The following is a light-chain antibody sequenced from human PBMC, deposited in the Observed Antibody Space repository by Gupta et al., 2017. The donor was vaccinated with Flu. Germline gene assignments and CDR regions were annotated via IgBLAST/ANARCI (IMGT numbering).Light chain of an antibody. V-gene: IGLV3-25*03. CDR2: EDD. J-gene: IGLJ1*01. CDR3: QSADGTSTDYV. Sequence: GQTIRITGTSDTMRNKYAYWFQQKPGQAPTLLIFEDDERPSGVPERFSGSTSGSTVTLTISGVQAEDEADYYCQSADGTSTDYVFGSGTKVTVL. CDR1: TMRNKY.